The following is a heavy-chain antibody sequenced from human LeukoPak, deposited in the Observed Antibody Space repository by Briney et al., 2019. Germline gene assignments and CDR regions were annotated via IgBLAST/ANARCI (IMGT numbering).Heavy chain of an antibody. CDR3: ARAREGDTRDFES. CDR1: GFTFSSYG. Sequence: GGSLRLSCAASGFTFSSYGMHWVRQAPGKGLEWVAVISYDGSNKYYADSVKGRFTISRDNAQNSLYLQMNSLRAEDTALYYCARAREGDTRDFESWGQGTLVTVSS. V-gene: IGHV3-30*03. J-gene: IGHJ4*02. D-gene: IGHD2-2*01. CDR2: ISYDGSNK.